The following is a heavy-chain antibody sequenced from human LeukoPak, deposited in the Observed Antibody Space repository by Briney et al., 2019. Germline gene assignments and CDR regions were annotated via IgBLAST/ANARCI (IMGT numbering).Heavy chain of an antibody. V-gene: IGHV4-39*01. CDR3: ASLPNPRLGYCSGGSCYFDY. CDR2: IYYSGRT. J-gene: IGHJ4*02. Sequence: PSETLSLTCTVSGGSISSSSYYWGWIRQPPGKGLEWIGSIYYSGRTYYYPSLKSRVTISVDTSKNQFSLKLSSVTAADTAVYYCASLPNPRLGYCSGGSCYFDYWGQGTLVTVSS. CDR1: GGSISSSSYY. D-gene: IGHD2-15*01.